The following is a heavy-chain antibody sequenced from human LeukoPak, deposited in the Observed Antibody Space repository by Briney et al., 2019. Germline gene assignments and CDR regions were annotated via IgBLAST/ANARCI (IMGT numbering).Heavy chain of an antibody. CDR3: AREERGSYSQAY. V-gene: IGHV3-21*01. D-gene: IGHD1-26*01. CDR1: GFTFSSYS. CDR2: ISSSSSYI. J-gene: IGHJ4*02. Sequence: GGSLRLSCAASGFTFSSYSMNWVRQAPGKGLEWVSSISSSSSYIYYADSVKGGFTISRDNAKNSLYLQMNSLRAEDTAVYYCAREERGSYSQAYWGQGTLVTVSS.